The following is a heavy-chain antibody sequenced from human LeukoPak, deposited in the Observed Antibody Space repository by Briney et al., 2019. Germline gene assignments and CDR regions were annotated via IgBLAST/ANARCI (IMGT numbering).Heavy chain of an antibody. D-gene: IGHD3-9*01. Sequence: SETLSLTGAVYGGSFSGYYWSWIRQPPGKGLEWIGEINHSGSTNYNPSLKSRVTISVDTSKNQFSLKLSSVTAADTAVYYCARHGLRYFDWLLGFDPWGQGTLVTVSS. V-gene: IGHV4-34*01. CDR1: GGSFSGYY. CDR2: INHSGST. J-gene: IGHJ5*02. CDR3: ARHGLRYFDWLLGFDP.